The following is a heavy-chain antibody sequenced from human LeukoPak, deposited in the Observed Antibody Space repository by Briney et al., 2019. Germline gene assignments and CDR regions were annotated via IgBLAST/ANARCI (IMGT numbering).Heavy chain of an antibody. CDR3: ATDLKTSLDY. CDR1: GYTVTELS. J-gene: IGHJ4*02. Sequence: GASVKVSCTVSGYTVTELSMHWVRQAPGKGLGWMGGFDLEDGETIYAQKSQGRVTMTKDTTTDTANMELSSLRSEDTAVYYCATDLKTSLDYWGQGTLVTVSS. V-gene: IGHV1-24*01. CDR2: FDLEDGET.